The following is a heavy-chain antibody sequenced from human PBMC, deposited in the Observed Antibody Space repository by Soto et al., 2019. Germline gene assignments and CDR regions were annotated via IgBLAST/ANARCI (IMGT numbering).Heavy chain of an antibody. CDR1: GFTFSSYG. CDR2: ISYDGSNK. CDR3: AKDRLYYYGSGALDY. Sequence: VQLVESGGGVVQPGRSLRLSCAASGFTFSSYGMHWVRQAPGKGLEWVAVISYDGSNKYYADSVKGRFTISRDNSKNTLYLQMNSLRAEDTAVYYCAKDRLYYYGSGALDYWGQGTLVTVSS. D-gene: IGHD3-10*01. V-gene: IGHV3-30*18. J-gene: IGHJ4*02.